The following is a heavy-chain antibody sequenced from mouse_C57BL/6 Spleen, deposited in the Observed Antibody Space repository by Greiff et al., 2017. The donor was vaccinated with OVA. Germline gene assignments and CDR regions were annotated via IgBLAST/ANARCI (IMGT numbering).Heavy chain of an antibody. J-gene: IGHJ3*01. CDR1: GFTFSDYY. Sequence: EVKLMESGGGLVQPGGSLKLSCAASGFTFSDYYMYWVRQTPEKRLEWVAYISNGGGSTYYPDTVKGRFTISRDNAKNTLYLQMSRLKSEDTAMYYCARPGYSNSFSWFAYWGQGTLVTVSA. V-gene: IGHV5-12*01. CDR3: ARPGYSNSFSWFAY. CDR2: ISNGGGST. D-gene: IGHD2-5*01.